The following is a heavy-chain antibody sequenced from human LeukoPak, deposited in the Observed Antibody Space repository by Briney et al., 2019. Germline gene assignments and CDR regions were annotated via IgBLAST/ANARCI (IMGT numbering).Heavy chain of an antibody. CDR2: IYYSGST. CDR3: ARDKAAAGYFDY. J-gene: IGHJ4*02. D-gene: IGHD6-13*01. CDR1: GGSISSYY. V-gene: IGHV4-59*01. Sequence: SQTLSLTCTVSGGSISSYYWSWIRQPPGKGLEWIGYIYYSGSTNYNPSLKSRVTISVDTSKNQFSLKLSSVTAADTAVYYCARDKAAAGYFDYWGQGTLVTVSS.